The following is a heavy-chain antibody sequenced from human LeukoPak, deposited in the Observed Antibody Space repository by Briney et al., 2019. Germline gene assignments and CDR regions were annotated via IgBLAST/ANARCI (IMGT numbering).Heavy chain of an antibody. CDR2: IKQDGGET. Sequence: GGSLRLSCAAPGFTFSSYWMSWVRQAPGKGLEWVANIKQDGGETYYVDSVKGRFTISRDNAKNSLYLQMNSLRAEDTAVYYCARRYFDYWGQGTLVTVSS. CDR1: GFTFSSYW. J-gene: IGHJ4*02. CDR3: ARRYFDY. V-gene: IGHV3-7*04.